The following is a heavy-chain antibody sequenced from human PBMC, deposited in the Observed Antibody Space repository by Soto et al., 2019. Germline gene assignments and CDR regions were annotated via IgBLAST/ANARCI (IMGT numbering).Heavy chain of an antibody. CDR1: GFTFNIYA. CDR3: AKRGYWSGSYYFDY. V-gene: IGHV3-30-3*02. CDR2: ISFDGTKK. D-gene: IGHD1-26*01. J-gene: IGHJ4*02. Sequence: GGSLRLSCAASGFTFNIYALHWVRQAPGKGLEWVAVISFDGTKKYYSDSVKGRFTISRDNSKNTLYLQMNSLRAEDTAVYYCAKRGYWSGSYYFDYWGQGTLVTVSS.